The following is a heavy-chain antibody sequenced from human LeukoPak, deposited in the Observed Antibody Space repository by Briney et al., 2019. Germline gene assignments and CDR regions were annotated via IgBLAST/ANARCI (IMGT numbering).Heavy chain of an antibody. CDR2: IRYDGSNK. D-gene: IGHD6-13*01. CDR1: GFTFSSYG. CDR3: AKAPLYSSSWGLEYFPH. Sequence: GGSLSLSCAASGFTFSSYGMHWVRQAPGKGLEWVAFIRYDGSNKYYADSVKGRFTISRDNSKNTLYLQMNSLRAEDTAVYYCAKAPLYSSSWGLEYFPHWRQGTLVTVSS. V-gene: IGHV3-30*02. J-gene: IGHJ1*01.